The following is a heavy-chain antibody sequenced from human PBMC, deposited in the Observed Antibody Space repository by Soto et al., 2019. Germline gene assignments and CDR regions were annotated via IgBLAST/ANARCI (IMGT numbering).Heavy chain of an antibody. J-gene: IGHJ6*02. D-gene: IGHD6-13*01. CDR2: ISSSSSYI. CDR3: ARDPRIAAIGIDV. V-gene: IGHV3-21*01. CDR1: GFTFSSYA. Sequence: PGGSLRLSCAASGFTFSSYAMSWVRQAPGKGLEWVSSISSSSSYIYYADSVKGRFTISRDNAKNSLYLQINSLRAEDTAVYYCARDPRIAAIGIDVWGQGTTVTVSS.